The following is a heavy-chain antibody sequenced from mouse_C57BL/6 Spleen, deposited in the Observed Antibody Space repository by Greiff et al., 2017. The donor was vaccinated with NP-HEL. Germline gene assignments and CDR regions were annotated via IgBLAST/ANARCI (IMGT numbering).Heavy chain of an antibody. Sequence: QVQLKESGPGLVQPSQSLSITCTVSGFSLTSYGVHWVRQSPGKGLEWLGVIWSGGSTDYNAAFISRLSISKDNSKSQVFFKMNSLQADDTAIYYCARNSFITTVVANAMDYWGQGTSVTVSS. CDR3: ARNSFITTVVANAMDY. J-gene: IGHJ4*01. CDR1: GFSLTSYG. CDR2: IWSGGST. D-gene: IGHD1-1*01. V-gene: IGHV2-2*01.